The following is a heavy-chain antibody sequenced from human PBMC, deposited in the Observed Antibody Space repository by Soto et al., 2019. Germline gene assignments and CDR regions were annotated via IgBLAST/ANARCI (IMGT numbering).Heavy chain of an antibody. CDR2: ISYDGSNK. CDR1: GFTFSSYG. J-gene: IGHJ6*02. CDR3: AKDTHNDPSSIAARFIYYYYGMDV. Sequence: GGSLRLSCAASGFTFSSYGMHWVRQAPGKGPEWVAVISYDGSNKYYADSVKGRFTISRDNSKNTLYLQMNSLRAEDTAVYYCAKDTHNDPSSIAARFIYYYYGMDVWGQGTTVTVSS. D-gene: IGHD6-6*01. V-gene: IGHV3-30*18.